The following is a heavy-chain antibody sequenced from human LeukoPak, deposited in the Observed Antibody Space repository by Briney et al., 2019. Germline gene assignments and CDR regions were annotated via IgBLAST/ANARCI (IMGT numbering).Heavy chain of an antibody. CDR1: GYSFTNYA. Sequence: ASVKVSCKASGYSFTNYALHWVRQAPGQRLEWMGWTNGAPGNTRFSQDFQGRLTITIDTSASTSYMELSSLRSEDTAVYYCARSPGGNARTWLDYWGQGTLVTVSS. CDR3: ARSPGGNARTWLDY. CDR2: TNGAPGNT. D-gene: IGHD4-23*01. V-gene: IGHV1-3*02. J-gene: IGHJ4*02.